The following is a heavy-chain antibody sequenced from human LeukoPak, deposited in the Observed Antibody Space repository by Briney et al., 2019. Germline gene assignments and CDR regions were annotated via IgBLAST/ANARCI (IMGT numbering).Heavy chain of an antibody. CDR2: LGISGNYA. J-gene: IGHJ4*02. CDR3: ARGGGGNSDFLTTYAGASLSFDY. D-gene: IGHD3-9*01. Sequence: GGSLRLSCVGSGFIVSTYAMSWVRQDPGKGLQWVSSLGISGNYAWYAGSVKGRFTISRDFSKNTLYLQMNSLGAEDTAVYYCARGGGGNSDFLTTYAGASLSFDYWGQGALVTVSS. V-gene: IGHV3-23*01. CDR1: GFIVSTYA.